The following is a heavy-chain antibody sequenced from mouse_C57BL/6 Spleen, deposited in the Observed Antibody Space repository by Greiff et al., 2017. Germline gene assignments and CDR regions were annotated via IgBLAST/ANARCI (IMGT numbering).Heavy chain of an antibody. CDR2: IYPGSGST. D-gene: IGHD3-2*02. Sequence: VQLQQPGAELVKPGASVKMSCKASGYTFTSYWITWVKQRPGQGLEWIGDIYPGSGSTNYNEKFKSKATLTVATSSSTAYMQLSSLTSEDSAVYYCARGDSSGPFAYWGQGNLVTVSA. V-gene: IGHV1-55*01. CDR3: ARGDSSGPFAY. J-gene: IGHJ3*01. CDR1: GYTFTSYW.